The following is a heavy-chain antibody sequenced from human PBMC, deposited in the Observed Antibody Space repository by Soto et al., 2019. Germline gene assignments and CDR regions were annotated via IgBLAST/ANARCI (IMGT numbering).Heavy chain of an antibody. Sequence: GGSLILSFASSGFPFSTYWMIWVRQAPGKGLEWVAYVKQYGIEKYYVDSVKGQFSISRDNAKNSLYLPMNSLRPEDTAVYYCAKVGSGSSSWSSWFDPWGQGTLVTVSS. CDR3: AKVGSGSSSWSSWFDP. D-gene: IGHD6-13*01. CDR1: GFPFSTYW. V-gene: IGHV3-7*01. CDR2: VKQYGIEK. J-gene: IGHJ5*02.